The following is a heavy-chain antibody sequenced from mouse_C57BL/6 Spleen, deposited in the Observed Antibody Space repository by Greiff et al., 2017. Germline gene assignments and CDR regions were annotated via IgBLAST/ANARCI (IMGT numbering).Heavy chain of an antibody. D-gene: IGHD4-1*01. J-gene: IGHJ2*01. Sequence: VQLQQSGPELVKPGASVKISCKASGYTFTDYYMNWVKQSHGKSLEWIGDINPNNGGTSYNQKFKGKATLTVDKSSSTAYMELRSLTSEDSAVYYCARSNWDGVFDYWGQGTTLTVSS. CDR2: INPNNGGT. CDR1: GYTFTDYY. V-gene: IGHV1-26*01. CDR3: ARSNWDGVFDY.